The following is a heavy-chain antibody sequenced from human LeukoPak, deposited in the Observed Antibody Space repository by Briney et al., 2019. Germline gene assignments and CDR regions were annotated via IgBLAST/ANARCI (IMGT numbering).Heavy chain of an antibody. Sequence: PGGALRLSCAGSGFIFSRYEMNWVGQAPGKGLDGVSYISSSGSTIYYADRVNDRFTISRDNAKNSLYLGMNSLRAEDTAVYYCASDGLVIRYWGQGTLVTVSS. CDR3: ASDGLVIRY. CDR2: ISSSGSTI. CDR1: GFIFSRYE. D-gene: IGHD3/OR15-3a*01. J-gene: IGHJ4*02. V-gene: IGHV3-48*03.